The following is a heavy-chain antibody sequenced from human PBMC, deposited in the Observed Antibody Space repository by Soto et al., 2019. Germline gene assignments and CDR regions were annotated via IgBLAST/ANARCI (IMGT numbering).Heavy chain of an antibody. CDR3: AKDSSTTYYYYGMDV. Sequence: GGSLRLSCAASGFTFSSYAMSWVRQAPGKGLEWVSAISGSGGSTYYADSVKGRFTISRDNSKNTLYLQMNSLRAEDTAVYYCAKDSSTTYYYYGMDVWGQGTTVTRLL. J-gene: IGHJ6*02. CDR2: ISGSGGST. D-gene: IGHD2-2*01. CDR1: GFTFSSYA. V-gene: IGHV3-23*01.